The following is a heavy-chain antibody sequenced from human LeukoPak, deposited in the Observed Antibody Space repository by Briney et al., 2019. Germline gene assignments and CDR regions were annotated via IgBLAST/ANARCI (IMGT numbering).Heavy chain of an antibody. Sequence: SVKVSCEASGGTFSSYAISWVRQAPGQGLEWMGGVIPIFGTANYAQKFQGRVTITADESTSTAYMELSSLRSEDTAVYYCASRGYGSGSTLGLDYWGQGTLVTVSS. J-gene: IGHJ4*02. D-gene: IGHD3-10*01. CDR1: GGTFSSYA. CDR2: VIPIFGTA. V-gene: IGHV1-69*01. CDR3: ASRGYGSGSTLGLDY.